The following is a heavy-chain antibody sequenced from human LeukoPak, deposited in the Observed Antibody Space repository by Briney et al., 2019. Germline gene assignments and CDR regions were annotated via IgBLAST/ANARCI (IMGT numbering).Heavy chain of an antibody. V-gene: IGHV4-4*02. CDR2: IYHSGST. Sequence: PSETLSLTCAVSGGSISSSNWWSWVRQPPGKGLEWIGEIYHSGSTNYNPSLKSRVTISVDKSKNQFSLKLSSVTAADTAVYYCASGSLLLGYTRAFDIWGQGTMVTVSS. D-gene: IGHD3-22*01. J-gene: IGHJ3*02. CDR3: ASGSLLLGYTRAFDI. CDR1: GGSISSSNW.